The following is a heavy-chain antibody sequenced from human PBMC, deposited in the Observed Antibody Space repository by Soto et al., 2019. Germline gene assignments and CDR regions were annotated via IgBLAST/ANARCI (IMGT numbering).Heavy chain of an antibody. D-gene: IGHD6-25*01. CDR2: INHVGST. Sequence: SVTHCVTSPVTGGYIISYYLRRIRQPPGKGLEWIGEINHVGSTNYNPSLKSRVTISVDTSKNQFSLKLNSVTAADTAVYYCARMWSGYNSHWSQGTLVTVSS. J-gene: IGHJ4*02. CDR3: ARMWSGYNSH. V-gene: IGHV4-34*01. CDR1: GGYIISYY.